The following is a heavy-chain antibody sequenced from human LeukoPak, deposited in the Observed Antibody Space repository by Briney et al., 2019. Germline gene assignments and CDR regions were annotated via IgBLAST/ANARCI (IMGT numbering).Heavy chain of an antibody. V-gene: IGHV3-7*01. CDR2: IKDDGSKK. D-gene: IGHD5-18*01. Sequence: GGSLRLSCVASGFTFSSYWINWVRQAPVEGLEWVAHIKDDGSKKYYVDSVKGRFTISRDNAKNSLYLQMNSLRAEDTAVYYCARDAGYGYWVVDYWGQGTLVTVSS. CDR1: GFTFSSYW. CDR3: ARDAGYGYWVVDY. J-gene: IGHJ4*02.